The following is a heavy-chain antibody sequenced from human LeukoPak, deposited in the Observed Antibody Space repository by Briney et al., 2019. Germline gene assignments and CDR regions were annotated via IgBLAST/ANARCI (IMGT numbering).Heavy chain of an antibody. CDR3: ARTYNWNEDYYFDY. Sequence: SKTLSLTCAVYGGSFSGYYWSWIRQPPGKGLEWIGEINHSGSTNYNPSLKSRVTISVDTSKNQFSLKLSSVTAADTAVYYCARTYNWNEDYYFDYWGQGTLVTVSS. V-gene: IGHV4-34*01. CDR1: GGSFSGYY. J-gene: IGHJ4*02. CDR2: INHSGST. D-gene: IGHD1-1*01.